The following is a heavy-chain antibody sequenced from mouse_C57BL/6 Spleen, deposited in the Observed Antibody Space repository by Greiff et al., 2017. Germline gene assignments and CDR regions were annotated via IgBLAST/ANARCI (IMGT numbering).Heavy chain of an antibody. V-gene: IGHV5-6*01. CDR1: GFTFSSYG. CDR2: ISSGGSYT. D-gene: IGHD2-4*01. CDR3: ARHEDDYDGYAMDY. Sequence: EVKVVESGGDLVKPGGSLKLSCAASGFTFSSYGMSWVRQTPDKRLEWVATISSGGSYTYYPDSVKGRFTISRDNAKNTLYLQMSSLKAEDTAMYYCARHEDDYDGYAMDYWGQGTSVTVSS. J-gene: IGHJ4*01.